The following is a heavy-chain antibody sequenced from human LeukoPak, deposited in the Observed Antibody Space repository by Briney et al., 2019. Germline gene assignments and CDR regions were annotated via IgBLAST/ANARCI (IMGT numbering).Heavy chain of an antibody. J-gene: IGHJ4*02. Sequence: GGSLRLSCAASGFTFSSYAMRWVRQAPGKGLEWVSAISGSGGSTYYADSVKGRFTISRDNSKNTLYLQMNSLRAEDTAVYYCAKPHYSSGWLDYWGQGTLVTVSS. D-gene: IGHD6-19*01. V-gene: IGHV3-23*01. CDR3: AKPHYSSGWLDY. CDR1: GFTFSSYA. CDR2: ISGSGGST.